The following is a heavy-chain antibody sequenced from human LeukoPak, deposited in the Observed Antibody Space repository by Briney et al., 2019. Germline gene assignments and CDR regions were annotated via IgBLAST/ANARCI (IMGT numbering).Heavy chain of an antibody. CDR1: GGSFSGHY. J-gene: IGHJ3*02. D-gene: IGHD2-15*01. CDR3: ARGVVPGAFDI. CDR2: INHSGST. V-gene: IGHV4-34*01. Sequence: PSETLSLTCAVYGGSFSGHYWSWIRQPPGKGLEWIGEINHSGSTNYNPSLKSRVTISVDTSKNQFSLKLSSVTAADTAVYYCARGVVPGAFDIRGQGTMVTVSS.